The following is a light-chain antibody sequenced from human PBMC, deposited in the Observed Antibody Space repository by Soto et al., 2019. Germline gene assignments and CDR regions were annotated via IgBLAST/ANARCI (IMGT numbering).Light chain of an antibody. J-gene: IGKJ1*01. Sequence: EIVLTQSPGTLSLSPGERASLSCRASQSVSSSYLAWYQQKPGQAPRLLIYGASSRATGIPDRFSGSGSGTDFNLTISRLEPEDFEVYYCQQYGSSPPTFGQGTKV. V-gene: IGKV3-20*01. CDR3: QQYGSSPPT. CDR1: QSVSSSY. CDR2: GAS.